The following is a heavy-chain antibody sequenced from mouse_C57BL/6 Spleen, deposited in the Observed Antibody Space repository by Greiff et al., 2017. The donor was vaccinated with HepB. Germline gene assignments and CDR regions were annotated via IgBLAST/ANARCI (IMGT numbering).Heavy chain of an antibody. J-gene: IGHJ1*03. CDR3: AKRDGYPPYWYFDV. D-gene: IGHD2-3*01. CDR1: GFSLTSYG. V-gene: IGHV2-5*01. CDR2: IWRGGST. Sequence: QVQLKESGPGLVQPSQSLSITCTVSGFSLTSYGVHWVRQSPGKGLEWLGVIWRGGSTDYNAAFMSRLSITKDNSKSQVFFKMNSLQADDTAIYYCAKRDGYPPYWYFDVWGTGTTVTVSS.